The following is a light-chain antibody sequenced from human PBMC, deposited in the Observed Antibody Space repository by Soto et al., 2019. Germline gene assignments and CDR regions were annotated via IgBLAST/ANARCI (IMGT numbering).Light chain of an antibody. V-gene: IGLV1-47*01. J-gene: IGLJ2*01. Sequence: QLVLPQPPSASGTPGQRVTISCSGSSSNIGSNYVYWYQQLPGRAPKLLIYGRNQRPSGVPDRFSGSKSGTSASLAISGLRSEDEADYYCAAWDDSLSAVVFGGGTKLTVL. CDR3: AAWDDSLSAVV. CDR2: GRN. CDR1: SSNIGSNY.